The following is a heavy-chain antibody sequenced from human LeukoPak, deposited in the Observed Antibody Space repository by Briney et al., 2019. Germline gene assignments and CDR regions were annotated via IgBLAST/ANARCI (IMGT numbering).Heavy chain of an antibody. V-gene: IGHV4-30-4*08. CDR3: ARAIVANGYYYGMDV. D-gene: IGHD5-12*01. CDR2: IYYSGST. CDR1: GYSISSGYY. Sequence: SETLSLTCNVSGYSISSGYYWTWIRQPPGKGLEWIGYIYYSGSTYYNPSLKSRVTISVDTSKNQFSLKLSSVTAADTAVYYCARAIVANGYYYGMDVWGQGTTVTVSS. J-gene: IGHJ6*02.